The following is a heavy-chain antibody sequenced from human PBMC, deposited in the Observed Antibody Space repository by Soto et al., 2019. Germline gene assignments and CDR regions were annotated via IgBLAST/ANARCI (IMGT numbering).Heavy chain of an antibody. J-gene: IGHJ6*02. V-gene: IGHV5-51*01. CDR1: GYSFTSYW. CDR3: ARHHTARGYYYYVMDV. D-gene: IGHD5-18*01. CDR2: IYPGDSDT. Sequence: PGESLKISCKGSGYSFTSYWIGWVRQMPGKGLEWMGIIYPGDSDTRYSPSFQGQVTISADKSISTAYLQWSSLKASDTAMYYCARHHTARGYYYYVMDVWGQGATVTVSS.